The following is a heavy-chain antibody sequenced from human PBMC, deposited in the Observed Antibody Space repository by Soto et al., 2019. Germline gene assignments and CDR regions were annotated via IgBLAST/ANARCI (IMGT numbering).Heavy chain of an antibody. CDR1: VGTFSSYA. Sequence: QVQLVQSGAEVKKPGSSVKVSCKASVGTFSSYAISWVRQAPGQGLEWMGGIIPIFGTANYAQKFQGRVTITADESTSTAYMELSSLRSEDTAVYFCARHVPTAGYYYGMDVWGQGTTVTVSS. D-gene: IGHD2-2*01. V-gene: IGHV1-69*12. CDR3: ARHVPTAGYYYGMDV. J-gene: IGHJ6*02. CDR2: IIPIFGTA.